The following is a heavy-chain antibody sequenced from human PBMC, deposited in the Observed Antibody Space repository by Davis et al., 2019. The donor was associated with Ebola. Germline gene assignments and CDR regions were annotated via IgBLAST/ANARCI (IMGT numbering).Heavy chain of an antibody. CDR2: IRYDGSNE. V-gene: IGHV3-30*02. CDR3: AKGDNSGLYGFDY. Sequence: PGGSLRLSCAASGFTFSTYGMHWVRQAPGKGMEWVAFIRYDGSNEYFADSVKGRFTISRDNSKSTMYLQMNSLRAEDTAVYYCAKGDNSGLYGFDYWGQGTLVTVSS. J-gene: IGHJ4*02. CDR1: GFTFSTYG. D-gene: IGHD6-19*01.